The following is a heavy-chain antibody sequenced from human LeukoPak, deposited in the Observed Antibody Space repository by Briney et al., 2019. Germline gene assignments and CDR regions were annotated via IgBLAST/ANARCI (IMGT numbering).Heavy chain of an antibody. V-gene: IGHV1-2*02. J-gene: IGHJ4*02. CDR1: GFTFSSYG. D-gene: IGHD3-22*01. CDR2: INPNSGGT. CDR3: ARVPTYYYDSRGYYPD. Sequence: GGSPRLSCAAAGFTFSSYGMHWVRQAPGQGHEWMGWINPNSGGTNYAQKFHGRVTMTRDTSISTAYMELSRLRSDDTAVYYCARVPTYYYDSRGYYPDWGQGTLVTVSS.